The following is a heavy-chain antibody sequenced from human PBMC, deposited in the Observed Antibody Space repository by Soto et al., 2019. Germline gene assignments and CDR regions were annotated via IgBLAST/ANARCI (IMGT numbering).Heavy chain of an antibody. CDR3: ARDHRRSSCSGGSCYEGINWFDP. D-gene: IGHD2-15*01. CDR2: INPNSGGT. Sequence: ASVKVSCKASDYTFTSYGISWVRQAPGQGLEWMGWINPNSGGTNYAQKFQGWVTMTRDTSISTAYMELSRLRSDDTAVYYCARDHRRSSCSGGSCYEGINWFDPWGQGTLVTVSS. J-gene: IGHJ5*02. V-gene: IGHV1-2*04. CDR1: DYTFTSYG.